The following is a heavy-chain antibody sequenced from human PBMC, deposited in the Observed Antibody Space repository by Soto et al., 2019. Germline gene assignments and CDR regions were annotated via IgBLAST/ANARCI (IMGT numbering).Heavy chain of an antibody. CDR2: ISYDGSNK. J-gene: IGHJ4*02. CDR1: GFTFSSYG. CDR3: AKVSGSEPDDY. D-gene: IGHD3-22*01. Sequence: PGGSLRLSCAASGFTFSSYGMHWVRQAPGKGLEWVAVISYDGSNKYYADSVKGRFTISRDNSKNTLYLQMNSLRAEDTAVYYCAKVSGSEPDDYWGQGTLVTVSS. V-gene: IGHV3-30*18.